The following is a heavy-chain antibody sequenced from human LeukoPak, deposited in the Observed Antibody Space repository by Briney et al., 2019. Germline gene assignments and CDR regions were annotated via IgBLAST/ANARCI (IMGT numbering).Heavy chain of an antibody. D-gene: IGHD2-2*01. Sequence: ASVKVSCKASGYTFTSYGISWVRQAPGQGLEWMGWISAYNGSTNYAQKLQGRVTMTTDTSTSTAYMELRSLRSDDTAVYYCARVGSCSSTSCYRPLQHWGQGTLVTVSS. CDR3: ARVGSCSSTSCYRPLQH. CDR2: ISAYNGST. J-gene: IGHJ1*01. V-gene: IGHV1-18*01. CDR1: GYTFTSYG.